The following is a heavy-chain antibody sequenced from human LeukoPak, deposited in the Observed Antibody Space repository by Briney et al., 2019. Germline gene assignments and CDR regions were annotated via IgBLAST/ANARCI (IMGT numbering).Heavy chain of an antibody. J-gene: IGHJ5*02. D-gene: IGHD2-2*01. CDR1: GYSFTSYW. Sequence: GESLQISCKGSGYSFTSYWIGWVRPMPGKGLEWMGIIYPGDSDTRYSPSFQGQVTISADKSISTAYLQWSSLKASDTAMYYCARLAEGYCSSTSCYDGWVYDWFDPWGQGTLVTVSS. CDR3: ARLAEGYCSSTSCYDGWVYDWFDP. CDR2: IYPGDSDT. V-gene: IGHV5-51*01.